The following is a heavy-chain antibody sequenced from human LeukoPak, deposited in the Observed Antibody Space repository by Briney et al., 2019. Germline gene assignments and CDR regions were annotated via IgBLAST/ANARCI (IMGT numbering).Heavy chain of an antibody. CDR1: GGSISSYY. Sequence: SETLSLTCTVSGGSISSYYWSWIRQPPGKGLEWIGSIYYSGSTYYNPSLKSRVTISVDTSKNQFSLKLSSVTAADTAVYYCARGQPRGYSGYDWDYYYYYMDVWGKGTTVTVSS. J-gene: IGHJ6*03. D-gene: IGHD5-12*01. CDR3: ARGQPRGYSGYDWDYYYYYMDV. CDR2: IYYSGST. V-gene: IGHV4-39*07.